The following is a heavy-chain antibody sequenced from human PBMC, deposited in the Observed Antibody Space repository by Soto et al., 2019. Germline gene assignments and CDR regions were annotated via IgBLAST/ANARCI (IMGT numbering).Heavy chain of an antibody. CDR2: ISYDGSNK. V-gene: IGHV3-30-3*01. D-gene: IGHD3-22*01. CDR1: GFTFSSYA. Sequence: GGSLRLSCAASGFTFSSYAMHWVRQAPGKGLERVAVISYDGSNKYYADSVKGRFTISRDNSKNTLYLQMNSLRAEDTAVYYCARGLDDSSGYYYFDYWGQGTLVTVSS. J-gene: IGHJ4*02. CDR3: ARGLDDSSGYYYFDY.